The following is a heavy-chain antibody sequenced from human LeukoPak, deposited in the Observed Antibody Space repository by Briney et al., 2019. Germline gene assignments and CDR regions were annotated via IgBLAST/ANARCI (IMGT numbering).Heavy chain of an antibody. V-gene: IGHV1-69*01. CDR1: GGTFSSYA. D-gene: IGHD1-26*01. CDR3: ASAGLPWELDNWFDP. CDR2: IIPIFGTA. J-gene: IGHJ5*02. Sequence: GSSVKVSCKASGGTFSSYAISWVRQAPGQGLEWMGGIIPIFGTANYAQKFQGRVTITADESTSTAYMELSSLRSEDTAVYYCASAGLPWELDNWFDPWGQGTLVTVSS.